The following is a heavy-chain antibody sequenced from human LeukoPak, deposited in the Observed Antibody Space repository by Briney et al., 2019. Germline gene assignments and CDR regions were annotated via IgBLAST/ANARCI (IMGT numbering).Heavy chain of an antibody. Sequence: GGSLRLSCAASGFTVSSSYISWVRQAPGKGLEWVSLIYTGGNTYYADSVKGRFTISRDSSKNTLYLQMNSLRAEDTAVYYCARDRSDSSGSDYWGQGTLVTVSS. J-gene: IGHJ4*02. CDR1: GFTVSSSY. CDR3: ARDRSDSSGSDY. D-gene: IGHD3-22*01. V-gene: IGHV3-53*01. CDR2: IYTGGNT.